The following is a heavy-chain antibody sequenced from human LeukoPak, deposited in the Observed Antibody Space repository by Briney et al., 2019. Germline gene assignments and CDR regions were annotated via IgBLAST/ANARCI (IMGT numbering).Heavy chain of an antibody. D-gene: IGHD6-13*01. CDR3: ARGVYIAAAQYAY. V-gene: IGHV4-59*07. CDR1: GGSIRIYS. CDR2: IYYSGTT. Sequence: SHTLSLTGTVSGGSIRIYSWQWIRQPAGWGLEWSGYIYYSGTTNYNPSLKSRVTISVDTSKNQFSLKLSSVTAADTAVYYCARGVYIAAAQYAYWGQGTLVTVSS. J-gene: IGHJ4*02.